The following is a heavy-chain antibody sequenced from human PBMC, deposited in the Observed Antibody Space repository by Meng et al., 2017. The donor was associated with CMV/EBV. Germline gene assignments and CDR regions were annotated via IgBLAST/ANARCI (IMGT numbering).Heavy chain of an antibody. D-gene: IGHD6-6*01. J-gene: IGHJ4*02. CDR2: IRYYGSNK. Sequence: SRAAPGFTLSSYVLHWVRQAPGKGLEWVAFIRYYGSNKYHADSVKGRFTISRDNSKNTLYLQRNSLRAEDTAVYYCAKDISRIAARLLYLDYWGQGTLVTVSS. CDR3: AKDISRIAARLLYLDY. V-gene: IGHV3-30*02. CDR1: GFTLSSYV.